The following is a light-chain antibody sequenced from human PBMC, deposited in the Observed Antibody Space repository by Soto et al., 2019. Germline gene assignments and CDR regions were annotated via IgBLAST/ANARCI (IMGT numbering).Light chain of an antibody. CDR3: QQYGSSPRVT. V-gene: IGKV3-20*01. CDR2: GAS. CDR1: QSVSSSY. Sequence: EIVLTQSPGTLSLSPGERATLSCRASQSVSSSYLAWYQQKPGQAPRLLIYGASSRATGIPDRLSGSGSGTDFTLTISRLEPEDFAVYYCQQYGSSPRVTFGGGTKVEIK. J-gene: IGKJ4*01.